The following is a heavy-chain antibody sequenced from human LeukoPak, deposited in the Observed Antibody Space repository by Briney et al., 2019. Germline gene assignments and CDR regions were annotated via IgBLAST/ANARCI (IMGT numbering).Heavy chain of an antibody. Sequence: GGSLRLSCAASGFTVSSNYMSWVRQAAGKGLEWVSVIYSGGSTYYADSVKGRFTISRDNSKNTLYLQMNSLRAEDTAIYYCAKGLKTAVGPYKGYHYYMDVWGKGTTVTVSS. CDR2: IYSGGST. D-gene: IGHD5-18*01. V-gene: IGHV3-53*01. J-gene: IGHJ6*03. CDR3: AKGLKTAVGPYKGYHYYMDV. CDR1: GFTVSSNY.